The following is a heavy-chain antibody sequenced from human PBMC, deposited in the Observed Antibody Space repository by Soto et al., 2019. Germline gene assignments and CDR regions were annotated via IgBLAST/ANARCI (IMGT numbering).Heavy chain of an antibody. D-gene: IGHD4-17*01. CDR3: ARGGDHYGDYLDY. V-gene: IGHV6-1*01. Sequence: SQALSLTCVISRHSVSSNSAAWNWIRQSPSRGLELLGRTYYRSKWYNDYAVSVKGRITIIPYTSKNQFVLQLNSVTPEDTAGYCRARGGDHYGDYLDYVGQGTLVTVSS. CDR2: TYYRSKWYN. CDR1: RHSVSSNSAA. J-gene: IGHJ4*02.